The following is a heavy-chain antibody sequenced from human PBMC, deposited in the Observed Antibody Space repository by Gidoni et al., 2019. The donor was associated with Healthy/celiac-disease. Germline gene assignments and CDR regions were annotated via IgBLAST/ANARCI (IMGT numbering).Heavy chain of an antibody. CDR2: RSYDGSNK. CDR1: GFTFSSYG. D-gene: IGHD4-17*01. Sequence: QVQLVESGGGVVQPGRSLRLSCAASGFTFSSYGMHWVRQAPGKGLEWVAVRSYDGSNKYYADSVKGRFTISRDNSKNTLYLQMNSLRAEDTAVYYCAKDGDDYGDYGGGAFDIWGQGTMVTVSS. V-gene: IGHV3-30*18. J-gene: IGHJ3*02. CDR3: AKDGDDYGDYGGGAFDI.